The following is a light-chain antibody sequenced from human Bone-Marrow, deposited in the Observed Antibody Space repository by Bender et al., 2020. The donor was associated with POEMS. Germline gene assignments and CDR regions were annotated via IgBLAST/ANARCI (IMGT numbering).Light chain of an antibody. CDR1: SSDVGTYDL. CDR2: EIS. CDR3: WSYARTSPQLV. Sequence: QSALTQPASVSGSPGQSITISCTGTSSDVGTYDLVSWYQHHSGKAPKLIIYEISQRPSGVSVCFSAPKSGNAASPTVSGLRAEDEAGCCSWSYARTSPQLVVGGGARVTVL. V-gene: IGLV2-23*02. J-gene: IGLJ2*01.